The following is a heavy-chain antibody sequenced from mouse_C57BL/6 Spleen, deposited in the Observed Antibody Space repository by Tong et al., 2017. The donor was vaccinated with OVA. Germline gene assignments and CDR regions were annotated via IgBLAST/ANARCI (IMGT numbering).Heavy chain of an antibody. CDR2: INIDCGST. CDR3: ARHEKYGNYWYFDV. J-gene: IGHJ1*01. V-gene: IGHV5-2*01. CDR1: EYEFPSHD. D-gene: IGHD2-10*02. Sequence: EVQLQESGGGLVQPGESLKLSCESNEYEFPSHDMSWVRKTPEKRLELVAAINIDCGSTYYPDTMERRFIISRDNAKKNLYLQMSSLRSEDTALYYCARHEKYGNYWYFDVWGAGTTVTVSS.